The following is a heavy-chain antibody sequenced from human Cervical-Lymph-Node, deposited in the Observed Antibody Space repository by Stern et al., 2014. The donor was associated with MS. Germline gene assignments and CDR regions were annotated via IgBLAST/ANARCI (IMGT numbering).Heavy chain of an antibody. CDR1: GFTFDDYA. V-gene: IGHV3-9*01. D-gene: IGHD2-2*01. CDR2: ISWNSRSI. J-gene: IGHJ6*02. CDR3: AKDRQMLKHYYYFYGMDV. Sequence: EVHLVESGGDLVQPGWSLRLSCAASGFTFDDYAMHWVRQAPGTGLEWVSGISWNSRSIGYADSVKGRFTISRDNAKNSLYLQMDSLRAEDTALYFWAKDRQMLKHYYYFYGMDVWGQGTTVTVSS.